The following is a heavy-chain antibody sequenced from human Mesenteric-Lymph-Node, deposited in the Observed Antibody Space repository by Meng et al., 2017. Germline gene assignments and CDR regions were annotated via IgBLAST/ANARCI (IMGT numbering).Heavy chain of an antibody. Sequence: QVHLVQSGPEVNKPGASLTLSCNAFGYTFTDFGISWVRQAPGQGLEWMGWISAYNGNRDYAQKFQGRVTMTTDTSTSTTYLELRNRGSEDTAVFYCTRDLGGVPGSFFDFWGQGTLVTVSS. D-gene: IGHD6-19*01. V-gene: IGHV1-18*01. J-gene: IGHJ4*02. CDR3: TRDLGGVPGSFFDF. CDR2: ISAYNGNR. CDR1: GYTFTDFG.